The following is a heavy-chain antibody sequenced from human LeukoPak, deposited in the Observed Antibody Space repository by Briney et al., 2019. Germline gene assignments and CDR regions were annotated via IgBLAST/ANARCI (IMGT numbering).Heavy chain of an antibody. Sequence: SETLSLTCTVSGGSISSYYWSWIRQPPGKGLEWIGYIYYSGSTNYNPSLKSRVTISVDTSKNQFSLKLSSVTAAEKAVEYCGRRQQWLVNLHDAFDIWGQGTMVTVSS. D-gene: IGHD6-19*01. CDR2: IYYSGST. CDR1: GGSISSYY. CDR3: GRRQQWLVNLHDAFDI. V-gene: IGHV4-59*01. J-gene: IGHJ3*02.